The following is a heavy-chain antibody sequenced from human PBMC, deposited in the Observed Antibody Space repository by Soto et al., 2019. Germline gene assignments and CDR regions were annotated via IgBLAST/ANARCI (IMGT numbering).Heavy chain of an antibody. CDR2: IWYDGSNK. D-gene: IGHD6-6*01. J-gene: IGHJ6*02. V-gene: IGHV3-33*01. CDR3: VSSSVEYYYGMDV. Sequence: GGSLRLSCAASGFTFSSYGMHWVRQAPGKGLEWVAVIWYDGSNKYYADSVKGRFTISRDNSKNTLYLQMNSLRAEDTAVYYCVSSSVEYYYGMDVWGQGTTVTVSS. CDR1: GFTFSSYG.